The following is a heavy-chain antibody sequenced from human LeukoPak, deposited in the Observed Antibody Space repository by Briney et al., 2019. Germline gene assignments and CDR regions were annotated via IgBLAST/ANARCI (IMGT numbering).Heavy chain of an antibody. J-gene: IGHJ4*02. D-gene: IGHD6-6*01. CDR3: AKDPARGQLGIFDY. V-gene: IGHV3-30*02. CDR1: EFIFSNYG. Sequence: GGSLRLSCAASEFIFSNYGMCWIRQAPGKGLEWVAFIENDGSNKYYADSVRGRFTISRDNSRNTLYMQMNSLRVEDTAVYYCAKDPARGQLGIFDYWGQGVLVTVSS. CDR2: IENDGSNK.